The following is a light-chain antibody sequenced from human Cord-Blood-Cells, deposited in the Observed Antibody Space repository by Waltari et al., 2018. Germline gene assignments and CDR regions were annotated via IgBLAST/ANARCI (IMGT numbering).Light chain of an antibody. Sequence: QSALTQPASVSGSPGQSITISCTGTSSDVGSYNLVSWYQQHPGKAPKLMIYEGSKRPAGVSNRLSGSKSCNTASLTISGLQAEDEADYYCCSYAGSSTWVFGGVTKLTVL. J-gene: IGLJ3*02. CDR2: EGS. CDR1: SSDVGSYNL. CDR3: CSYAGSSTWV. V-gene: IGLV2-23*01.